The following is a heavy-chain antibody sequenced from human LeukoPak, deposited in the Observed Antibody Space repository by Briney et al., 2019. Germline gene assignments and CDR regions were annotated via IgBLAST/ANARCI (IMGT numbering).Heavy chain of an antibody. D-gene: IGHD1-26*01. Sequence: GGSLRLSCAASGFTFSNYWMHWVRQAPGKGLVWVSRINGDGSSTNYADSVKGRFTISRDNAKNTVYLQMNSLRAEDTAVYYCAKDMGYRGEGATPDNWGQGTLVTVSS. V-gene: IGHV3-74*01. CDR2: INGDGSST. J-gene: IGHJ4*02. CDR3: AKDMGYRGEGATPDN. CDR1: GFTFSNYW.